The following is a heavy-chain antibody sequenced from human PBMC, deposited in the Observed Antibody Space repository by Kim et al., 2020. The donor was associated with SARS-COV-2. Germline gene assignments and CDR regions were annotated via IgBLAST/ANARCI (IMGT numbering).Heavy chain of an antibody. Sequence: ASVKVSCKASGGNFRTFPITWVRQAPGQGLEWMGGIIPIFGPPTYARDFQGRLTMTADFSTNTVYMELTSLRSEDTAVYYCTRGGAAAGTIIDYWGQGT. CDR2: IIPIFGPP. CDR1: GGNFRTFP. J-gene: IGHJ4*02. D-gene: IGHD6-25*01. V-gene: IGHV1-69*13. CDR3: TRGGAAAGTIIDY.